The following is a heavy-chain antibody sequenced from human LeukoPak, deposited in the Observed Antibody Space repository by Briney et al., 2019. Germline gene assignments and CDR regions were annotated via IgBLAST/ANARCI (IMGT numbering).Heavy chain of an antibody. Sequence: GGSLRLPCAASGFTFSNAWMSWVRQAPGKGLEWVGRIKSKTDGGTTDYAAPVKGRFTISRDDSKNTLYLQMNSLKTEDTAVYYCTTDYCSSTSCYLDYWGQGTLVTVSS. D-gene: IGHD2-2*01. V-gene: IGHV3-15*01. CDR2: IKSKTDGGTT. CDR1: GFTFSNAW. CDR3: TTDYCSSTSCYLDY. J-gene: IGHJ4*02.